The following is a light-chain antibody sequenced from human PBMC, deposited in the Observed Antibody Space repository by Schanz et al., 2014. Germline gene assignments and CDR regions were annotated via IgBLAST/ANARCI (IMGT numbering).Light chain of an antibody. CDR2: GAS. J-gene: IGKJ1*01. Sequence: EIIMTQYPATLYVSPGERATLSCRASQSVSNNLAWYQQNPGQAPRLLIYGASNRATGIPDRFSGSGSGTDFTLTISRLEPEDFAVYYCHQYGGSSWTFGQGTKVEIK. CDR3: HQYGGSSWT. CDR1: QSVSNN. V-gene: IGKV3-20*01.